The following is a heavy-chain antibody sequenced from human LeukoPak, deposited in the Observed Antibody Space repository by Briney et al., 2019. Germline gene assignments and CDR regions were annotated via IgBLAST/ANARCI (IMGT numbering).Heavy chain of an antibody. V-gene: IGHV4-4*09. Sequence: PSETLSLTCTVSGGPISSYYWSWIRQPPGKGLEWIGYIYTSGSTNYNPSLKSRVTISVDTSKNQFSLKLSSVTAADTAVYYCARCRNYYGSGSYSFDPWGQGTLVTVSS. D-gene: IGHD3-10*01. CDR2: IYTSGST. J-gene: IGHJ5*02. CDR1: GGPISSYY. CDR3: ARCRNYYGSGSYSFDP.